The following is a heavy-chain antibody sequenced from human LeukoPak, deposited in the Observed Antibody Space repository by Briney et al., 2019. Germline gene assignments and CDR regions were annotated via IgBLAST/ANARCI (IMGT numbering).Heavy chain of an antibody. D-gene: IGHD6-13*01. V-gene: IGHV3-7*01. CDR1: GFTFSSYW. Sequence: GGSLRLSCAASGFTFSSYWMSWVRQAPGKGLEWVANIKQDGSEKYYVDSVKGRFTISRDNAKNSLYLQMNSLRAEDTAVYYCASTAAAPLFYYYMDVWGKGTTVTVSS. CDR3: ASTAAAPLFYYYMDV. CDR2: IKQDGSEK. J-gene: IGHJ6*03.